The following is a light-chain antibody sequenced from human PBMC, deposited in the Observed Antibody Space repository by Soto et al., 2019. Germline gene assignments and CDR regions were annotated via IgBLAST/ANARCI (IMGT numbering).Light chain of an antibody. CDR1: DSNIGAGFT. CDR3: QCCDSGLSDSYV. V-gene: IGLV1-40*01. Sequence: QSMLTQPPSVSGAPGRTVTISCTVSDSNIGAGFTVHWYQQLPGSAPKLLIYGNTHRPSGVPDRFSGSQSGTSASLAIRWLQAEDGADYYCQCCDSGLSDSYVSGTGTKVTVL. J-gene: IGLJ1*01. CDR2: GNT.